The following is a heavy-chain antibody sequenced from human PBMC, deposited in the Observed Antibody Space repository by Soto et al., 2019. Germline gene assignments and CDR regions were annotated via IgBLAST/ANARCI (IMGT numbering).Heavy chain of an antibody. CDR2: ISWNSGSI. J-gene: IGHJ4*02. V-gene: IGHV3-9*01. D-gene: IGHD6-19*01. CDR1: GFTFDDYA. CDR3: AKDPEADSSGWYFDY. Sequence: GGSRLSCAASGFTFDDYAMHWVRQAPGKGLEWVSGISWNSGSIGYADSVKGRFTISRDNAKNSLYLQMNSLRAEDTALYYCAKDPEADSSGWYFDYWGQGTLVTVSS.